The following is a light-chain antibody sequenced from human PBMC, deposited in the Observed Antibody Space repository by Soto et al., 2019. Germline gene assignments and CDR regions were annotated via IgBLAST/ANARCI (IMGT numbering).Light chain of an antibody. CDR2: GNS. J-gene: IGLJ2*01. V-gene: IGLV1-40*01. CDR1: SSSIGAGYD. Sequence: QSVLTQPPSVSGAPGQRVTISCTGSSSSIGAGYDVHWYQQLPGTAPKLLIYGNSNRPSGVPDRLSGSKSGTSASLAITGLQAEDEADYYCQSYDSSLSGSKVVFGGGTKLTVL. CDR3: QSYDSSLSGSKVV.